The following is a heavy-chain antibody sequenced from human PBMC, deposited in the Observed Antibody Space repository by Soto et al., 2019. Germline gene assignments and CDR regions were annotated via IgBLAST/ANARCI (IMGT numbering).Heavy chain of an antibody. J-gene: IGHJ4*02. CDR2: IYYSGST. D-gene: IGHD2-2*03. Sequence: HVQLQESGPGLVKPSETLSLTCTVSGGSISSYYWSWIRQPPGKGLEWIGYIYYSGSTNYNPSLKSRVTISVDTSKNQFSLKLSSVTAADTAVYYCARDGYCGSTSCYPLWGQGTLVTVSS. V-gene: IGHV4-59*01. CDR1: GGSISSYY. CDR3: ARDGYCGSTSCYPL.